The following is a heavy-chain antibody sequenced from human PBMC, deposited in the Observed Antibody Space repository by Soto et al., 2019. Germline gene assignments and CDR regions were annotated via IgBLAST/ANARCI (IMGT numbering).Heavy chain of an antibody. D-gene: IGHD5-12*01. CDR3: VRMHADDYSSYYAMDV. CDR2: IFSDAER. Sequence: QVTLRESGPVLVKPTETLTLTCNVSGFSLTTGRMGVSWIRQPPGKALEWLAHIFSDAERSYSRSLQGRLTVSKGGLGSQVVLTMTNMDPVDTGTYFCVRMHADDYSSYYAMDVWGQGTTVTVAS. J-gene: IGHJ6*02. CDR1: GFSLTTGRMG. V-gene: IGHV2-26*01.